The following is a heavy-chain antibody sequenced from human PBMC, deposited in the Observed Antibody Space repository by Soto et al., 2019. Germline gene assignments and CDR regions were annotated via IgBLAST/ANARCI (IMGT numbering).Heavy chain of an antibody. J-gene: IGHJ5*02. CDR1: GGNISSGGCS. V-gene: IGHV4-30-2*01. CDR2: IYHSGST. Sequence: ASETLSLTCAVAGGNISSGGCSWSWIRQPPGKGLEWIGYIYHSGSTYYNPSLKSRVTISVDRSKNQFSLKLSSVTAADTAVYYCARTPDRWGQGTLVTVSS. CDR3: ARTPDR.